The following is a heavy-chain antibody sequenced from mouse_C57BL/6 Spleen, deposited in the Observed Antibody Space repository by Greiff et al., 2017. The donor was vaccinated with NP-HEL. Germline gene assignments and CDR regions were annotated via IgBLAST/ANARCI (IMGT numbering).Heavy chain of an antibody. D-gene: IGHD2-3*01. CDR3: ARDDDGYRYAMDY. J-gene: IGHJ4*01. CDR2: ISDGGSYT. CDR1: GFTFSSYA. V-gene: IGHV5-4*01. Sequence: EVKLVESGGGLVKPGGSLKLSCAASGFTFSSYAMSWVRQTPEKRLEWVATISDGGSYTYYPDNVKGRFTISRDNAKNNLYLQMSHLKSEDTAMYYCARDDDGYRYAMDYWGQGTSVTVSS.